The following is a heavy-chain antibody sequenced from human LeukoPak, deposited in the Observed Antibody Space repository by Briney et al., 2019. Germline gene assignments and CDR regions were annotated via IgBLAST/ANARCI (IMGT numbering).Heavy chain of an antibody. CDR2: ISSSSSTI. J-gene: IGHJ6*02. CDR3: AREDVAKYYYDSSGYYYHYYYYGMDV. Sequence: GGSLRLSCAASGFTFSSYSMNWVRQAPGEGLEWVSYISSSSSTIYYADSVKGRFTISRDNAKNSLYLQMNSLRAEDTAVYYCAREDVAKYYYDSSGYYYHYYYYGMDVWGQGTTVTVSS. V-gene: IGHV3-48*01. D-gene: IGHD3-22*01. CDR1: GFTFSSYS.